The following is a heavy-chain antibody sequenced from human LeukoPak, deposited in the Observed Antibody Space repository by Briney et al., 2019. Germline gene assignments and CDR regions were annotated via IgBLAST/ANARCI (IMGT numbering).Heavy chain of an antibody. Sequence: SETLSLTCTVSGGSISSSSYSWSWIRQPPGKGLEWIGYIYHSGSTYYNPSLKSRVTISVDRSKNQFSLKLSSVTAADTAVYYCARQRYCSGGSCYGRNWFDPWGQGTLVTVSS. CDR2: IYHSGST. CDR1: GGSISSSSYS. CDR3: ARQRYCSGGSCYGRNWFDP. V-gene: IGHV4-30-2*01. J-gene: IGHJ5*02. D-gene: IGHD2-15*01.